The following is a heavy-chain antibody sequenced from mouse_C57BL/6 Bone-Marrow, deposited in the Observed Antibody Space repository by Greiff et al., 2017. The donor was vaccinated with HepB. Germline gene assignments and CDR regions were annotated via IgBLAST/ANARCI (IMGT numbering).Heavy chain of an antibody. CDR1: GYAFSSYW. V-gene: IGHV1-80*01. CDR2: IYPGDGDT. D-gene: IGHD1-1*01. Sequence: VQLQQSGAELVKPGASVKISCKASGYAFSSYWMNWVKQRPGKGLEWIGQIYPGDGDTNYNGKFKGKATLTADKSSSTAYMQLSSLTSEDSAVYFCARGGYGSSYNPRYFDVWGTGTTVTVSS. J-gene: IGHJ1*03. CDR3: ARGGYGSSYNPRYFDV.